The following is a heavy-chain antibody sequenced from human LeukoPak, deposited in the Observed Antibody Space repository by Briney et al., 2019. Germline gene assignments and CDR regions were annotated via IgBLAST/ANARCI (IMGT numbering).Heavy chain of an antibody. D-gene: IGHD6-19*01. V-gene: IGHV3-23*01. CDR1: GFTFNSYA. Sequence: GGSLRLSCAVSGFTFNSYAMSWVRQAPGKGLEWVSAISGSGGSTYYADSVKGRFTISRDNSKNTLYLQMNSLRAEDTAVYYCAREGSGWYHIDYWGQGTLVTVSS. CDR3: AREGSGWYHIDY. CDR2: ISGSGGST. J-gene: IGHJ4*02.